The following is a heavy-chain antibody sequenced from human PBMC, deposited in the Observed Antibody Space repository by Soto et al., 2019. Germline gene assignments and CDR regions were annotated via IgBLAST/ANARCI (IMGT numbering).Heavy chain of an antibody. Sequence: QVQLQESGPGLVKPSGTLSLTCAVSGDSISNSRWWTWVRQPPGKGLEWIGDIFHSGDTNYNPSLKRRVSISGDKSQNQFSLKVSSVTAADTAVYYCAYSTGWYRHDVWGQGTLVTVSS. CDR2: IFHSGDT. V-gene: IGHV4-4*02. D-gene: IGHD6-19*01. J-gene: IGHJ3*01. CDR1: GDSISNSRW. CDR3: AYSTGWYRHDV.